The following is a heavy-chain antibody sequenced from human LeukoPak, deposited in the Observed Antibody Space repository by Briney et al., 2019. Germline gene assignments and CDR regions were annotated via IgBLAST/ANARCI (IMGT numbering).Heavy chain of an antibody. V-gene: IGHV4-39*01. CDR3: ARPPPGGYDPNSPEYYFDY. CDR2: IYYSGST. J-gene: IGHJ4*02. Sequence: SETLSLTCTVSGGSISSSSYYWGWIRQPPGTGLEWIGSIYYSGSTYYNPSLKSRVTISVDTSKNQFSLKLSSVTAADTAVYYCARPPPGGYDPNSPEYYFDYWGQGTLVTVSS. CDR1: GGSISSSSYY. D-gene: IGHD5-12*01.